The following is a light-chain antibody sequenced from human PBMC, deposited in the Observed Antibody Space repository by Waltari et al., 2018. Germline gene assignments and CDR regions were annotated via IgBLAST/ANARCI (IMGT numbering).Light chain of an antibody. CDR2: DHS. CDR3: QSYDSSLSAWV. CDR1: SSHIGAGYD. Sequence: QSVLTQPPSVSGAPGQRVTIPCARNSSHIGAGYDIHWYQQLPGAAPKLLIFDHSNRPLWVPDRFSGSKSGTSVSLVITGLQAEDEADYYCQSYDSSLSAWVFGGGTKLTVL. J-gene: IGLJ3*02. V-gene: IGLV1-40*01.